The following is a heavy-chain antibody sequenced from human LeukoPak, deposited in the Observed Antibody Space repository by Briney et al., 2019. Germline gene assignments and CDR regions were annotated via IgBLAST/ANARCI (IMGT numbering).Heavy chain of an antibody. CDR2: ISGSGGST. CDR1: GFTFSSYA. J-gene: IGHJ4*02. Sequence: GGSLRLSCAASGFTFSSYAMSWVRQAPGKGLEWVSAISGSGGSTYYADSEKGRFTISRDNSKNTLYLQMNSLRAEDTAVYYCAKSSIAAPTRFDYWGQGTLVTVSS. V-gene: IGHV3-23*01. D-gene: IGHD6-6*01. CDR3: AKSSIAAPTRFDY.